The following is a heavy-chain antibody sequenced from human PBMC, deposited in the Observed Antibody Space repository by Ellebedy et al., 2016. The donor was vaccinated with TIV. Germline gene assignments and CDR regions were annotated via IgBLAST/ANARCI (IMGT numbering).Heavy chain of an antibody. CDR2: ISHTGSRT. J-gene: IGHJ3*02. Sequence: PGGSLRLSCAASGFTFSSFAMTWVRQAPGKGLEWVSTISHTGSRTYYTDSVEGRFIISRDTSKKTLYLQMNGLRAEDTAIYSCARDPGGVGPAFDIWGQGTLVFVSS. V-gene: IGHV3-23*01. CDR3: ARDPGGVGPAFDI. D-gene: IGHD3-16*01. CDR1: GFTFSSFA.